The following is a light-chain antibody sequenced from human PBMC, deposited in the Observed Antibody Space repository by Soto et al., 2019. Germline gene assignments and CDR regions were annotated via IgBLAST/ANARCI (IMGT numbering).Light chain of an antibody. V-gene: IGKV2-28*01. CDR3: QQYGSSLIT. Sequence: DIVMTQSPLSLSVTPGEPASISCRSSQSLLHTSGDNYLDWYLQRPGQSPQLLIYLGSKRASGVSDRFSGSGSGTRFTLRISRVEAEDFAVYYCQQYGSSLITFGQGTRLEIK. J-gene: IGKJ5*01. CDR2: LGS. CDR1: QSLLHTSGDNY.